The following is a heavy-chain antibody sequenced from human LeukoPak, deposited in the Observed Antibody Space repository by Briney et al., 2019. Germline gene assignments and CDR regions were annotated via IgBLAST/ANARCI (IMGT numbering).Heavy chain of an antibody. Sequence: SETLSLTCAVSGGSISSGGYSWSWIRQPPGKGLEWIGYIYHSGSTYYKPSLKSRVTISVDRSKNQFSLKLSSVTAADTAVYYCARASPGYDSSGYLQGYYYMDVWGKGTTVTVSS. CDR3: ARASPGYDSSGYLQGYYYMDV. CDR2: IYHSGST. J-gene: IGHJ6*03. V-gene: IGHV4-30-2*01. D-gene: IGHD3-22*01. CDR1: GGSISSGGYS.